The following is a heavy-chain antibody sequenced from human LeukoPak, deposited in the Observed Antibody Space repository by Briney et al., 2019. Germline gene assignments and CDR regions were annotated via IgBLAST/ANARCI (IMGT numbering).Heavy chain of an antibody. CDR3: AREAPYYDFWSGYYVSFDY. J-gene: IGHJ4*02. Sequence: SETLSLTCTVSGGSISSYYWSWIRQPAGKGLEWIGHIYTSGSTNYNPSLKSRVTMSVDTSKNQFSLKLSSVTAADTAVYYCAREAPYYDFWSGYYVSFDYWGQGTLVTVSS. CDR1: GGSISSYY. V-gene: IGHV4-4*07. CDR2: IYTSGST. D-gene: IGHD3-3*01.